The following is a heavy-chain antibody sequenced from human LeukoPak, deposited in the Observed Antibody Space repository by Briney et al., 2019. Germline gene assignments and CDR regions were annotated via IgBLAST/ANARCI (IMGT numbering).Heavy chain of an antibody. CDR1: GYTFTGYY. V-gene: IGHV1-2*02. J-gene: IGHJ3*02. D-gene: IGHD3-10*01. CDR2: INPNSGGT. Sequence: ASVKVSCKASGYTFTGYYMHWVRQAPGQGLEWMGWINPNSGGTNYAQKFQGRVTMTRDTSISTAYMELSRLRSDDTAVYYCARDRGHSGAFDIWGQGTMVTVSS. CDR3: ARDRGHSGAFDI.